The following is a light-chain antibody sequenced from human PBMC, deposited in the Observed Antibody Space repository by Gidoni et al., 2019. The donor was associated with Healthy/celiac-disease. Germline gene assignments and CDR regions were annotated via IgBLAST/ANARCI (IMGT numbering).Light chain of an antibody. J-gene: IGKJ1*01. CDR2: GAS. Sequence: EIVMTQSPATLSVSPGERATLSCSAIQSVNSNLAWYQQKPGQAPRLLIYGASNRATGIPARFSGSGSGTEFTITISSLQSEDFAVYYCQQYNNWPTWTFGQGTKVEIK. CDR3: QQYNNWPTWT. CDR1: QSVNSN. V-gene: IGKV3-15*01.